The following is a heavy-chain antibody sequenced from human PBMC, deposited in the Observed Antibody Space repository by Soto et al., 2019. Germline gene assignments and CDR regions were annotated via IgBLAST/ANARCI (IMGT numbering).Heavy chain of an antibody. V-gene: IGHV4-59*01. CDR3: ARESYHASGATVVAY. Sequence: QVQLQESGPGLVRPSETLSLTCTVSGGSISGYYWSWIWQPPGKGLEWIGYIYYSGTTSYNPSLNSRVTMSVDKSKYQFSLKVNSVTAADTAVYYCARESYHASGATVVAYWGQGTLVTVSS. J-gene: IGHJ4*02. D-gene: IGHD1-26*01. CDR1: GGSISGYY. CDR2: IYYSGTT.